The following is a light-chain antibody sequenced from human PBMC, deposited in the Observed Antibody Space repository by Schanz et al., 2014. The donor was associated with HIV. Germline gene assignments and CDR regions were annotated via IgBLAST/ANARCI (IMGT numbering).Light chain of an antibody. J-gene: IGLJ2*01. CDR3: CSYAINSSWI. CDR1: RNDVGTYNL. CDR2: EVT. V-gene: IGLV2-23*02. Sequence: QSVLTQPASVSGSPGQSITISCTGTRNDVGTYNLVSWYQQHPGKAPQLMIYEVTKRPSGVSDRFSGSKSGNTASLTSSGLQAEDEADYYCCSYAINSSWIFGGGTKLTVL.